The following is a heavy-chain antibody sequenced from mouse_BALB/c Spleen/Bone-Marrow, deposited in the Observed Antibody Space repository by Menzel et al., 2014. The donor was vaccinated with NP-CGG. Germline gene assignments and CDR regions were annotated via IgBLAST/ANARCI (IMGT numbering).Heavy chain of an antibody. Sequence: QVQLKHSGAELVKPGASVKLSCKASGYTFTSYWMEWVRQRPGQGLEWIGEINPRNGRTNYNEKFKSKATLTVDKSSSTAYMQLSSLTSEDSAVYYCAREAYYGPDYWGQGTTLTVSS. CDR2: INPRNGRT. CDR1: GYTFTSYW. CDR3: AREAYYGPDY. V-gene: IGHV1S81*02. D-gene: IGHD1-2*01. J-gene: IGHJ2*01.